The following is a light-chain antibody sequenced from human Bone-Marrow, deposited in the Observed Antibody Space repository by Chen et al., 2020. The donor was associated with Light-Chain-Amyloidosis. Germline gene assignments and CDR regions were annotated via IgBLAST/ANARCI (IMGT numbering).Light chain of an antibody. CDR1: SSDVGTYNL. J-gene: IGLJ2*01. CDR3: CSYTTNSTLV. V-gene: IGLV2-14*02. CDR2: DGS. Sequence: QSALTQPASVSGSPGQSITISCSGTSSDVGTYNLVSWFQQHPGKAPKLMIYDGSKRPSGVSNRFSGSKSGNTASLTISGLQAEDEGNYYCCSYTTNSTLVFGGGTKLTVL.